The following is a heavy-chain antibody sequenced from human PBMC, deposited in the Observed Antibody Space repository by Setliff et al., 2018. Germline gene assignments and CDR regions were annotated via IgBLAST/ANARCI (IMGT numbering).Heavy chain of an antibody. D-gene: IGHD1-26*01. CDR1: GFTFSSYW. CDR3: ARERVGRYYYYHMDV. CDR2: IKQDGTGM. Sequence: PGGSLRLSCAASGFTFSSYWMNWVRQAPGKGLEWVANIKQDGTGMYYLDSVKGRFTISRDNARNSVYLQMNSLRAEDAAVYYCARERVGRYYYYHMDVWGKGTTVTVSS. V-gene: IGHV3-7*01. J-gene: IGHJ6*03.